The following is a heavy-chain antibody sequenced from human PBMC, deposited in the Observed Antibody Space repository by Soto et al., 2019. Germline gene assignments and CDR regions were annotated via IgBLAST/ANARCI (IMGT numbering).Heavy chain of an antibody. CDR1: GGSISSYY. Sequence: PSETLSLTCTVSGGSISSYYWSWSRQPPGKGLEWIGYIYYSGSTNYNPSLKSRVTISVDTSKNQFSLKLSSVTAADTAVYYCARGPNYYYDSNWFYPCGQGDLVTVS. CDR2: IYYSGST. V-gene: IGHV4-59*01. CDR3: ARGPNYYYDSNWFYP. J-gene: IGHJ5*02. D-gene: IGHD3-22*01.